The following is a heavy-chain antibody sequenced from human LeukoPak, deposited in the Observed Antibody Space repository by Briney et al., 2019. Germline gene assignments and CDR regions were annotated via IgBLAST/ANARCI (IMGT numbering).Heavy chain of an antibody. CDR1: GFTFSDYY. CDR3: ARGSPRLQRAFDI. J-gene: IGHJ3*02. CDR2: ISSSGSTI. D-gene: IGHD4-11*01. Sequence: PGGSLRLSCAASGFTFSDYYMSWIRQAPGKGLEWVSYISSSGSTIYYADSVKGRFTIFRDNAKNSLYLQMNSLRAEDTAVYYCARGSPRLQRAFDIWGQGTMVTSLQ. V-gene: IGHV3-11*04.